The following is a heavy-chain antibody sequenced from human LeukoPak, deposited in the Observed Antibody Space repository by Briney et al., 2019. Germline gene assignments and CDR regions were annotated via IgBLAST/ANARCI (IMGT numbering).Heavy chain of an antibody. V-gene: IGHV3-33*01. Sequence: PGGSLRLSCATSGFTFTDYGLHWVRQAPGKGLEWVAVIWYDGSKKSYRESLEGRFTISRDDPKNTAYLEMSSLRVEDTAVYYCARESGGDYYMDFWGKGTTVIVSS. D-gene: IGHD3-10*01. J-gene: IGHJ6*03. CDR1: GFTFTDYG. CDR3: ARESGGDYYMDF. CDR2: IWYDGSKK.